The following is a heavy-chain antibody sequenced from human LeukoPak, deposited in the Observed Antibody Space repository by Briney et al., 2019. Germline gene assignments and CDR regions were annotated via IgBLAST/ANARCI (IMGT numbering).Heavy chain of an antibody. V-gene: IGHV3-72*01. CDR2: TSNQVYSYTT. J-gene: IGHJ4*02. Sequence: GGALRLSCAASGFTFSDYYMDWVRQAPGKGLELVGRTSNQVYSYTTEYAASVKGRFTIARDDSKNSLYLQMNSLKTEDTAMYYCTSVHGISWSGSYFDCWGQGTLVTVSS. D-gene: IGHD6-13*01. CDR1: GFTFSDYY. CDR3: TSVHGISWSGSYFDC.